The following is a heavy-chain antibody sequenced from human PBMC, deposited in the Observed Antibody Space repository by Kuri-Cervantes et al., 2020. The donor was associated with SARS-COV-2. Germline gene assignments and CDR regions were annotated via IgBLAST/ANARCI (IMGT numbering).Heavy chain of an antibody. CDR2: IKRDGSEK. CDR3: ARDNWGGDQYESYYYYGMDV. V-gene: IGHV3-7*05. J-gene: IGHJ6*02. CDR1: GFTFSSYW. Sequence: GESLKISCAASGFTFSSYWMSWVRQAPGKGLEWVANIKRDGSEKYYVDSVKGRFTISRDNTKNSLYLQMNSLRAEDTAVYYCARDNWGGDQYESYYYYGMDVWGQGTTVTVSS. D-gene: IGHD7-27*01.